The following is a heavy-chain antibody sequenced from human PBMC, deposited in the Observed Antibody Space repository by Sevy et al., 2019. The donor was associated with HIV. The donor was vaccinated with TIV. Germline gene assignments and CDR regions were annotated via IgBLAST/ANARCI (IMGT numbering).Heavy chain of an antibody. V-gene: IGHV1-24*01. CDR3: ATTKDYYENSGCPFDY. D-gene: IGHD3-22*01. J-gene: IGHJ4*02. CDR2: FDPEDGET. Sequence: ASVKVSCKVFGYTLTQISMHWVRQAPGKGLEWMGSFDPEDGETLYAQKLQGRVTLTEDTSADTAYMELNNLRSEDTAVYYCATTKDYYENSGCPFDYWGQGTLVTVSS. CDR1: GYTLTQIS.